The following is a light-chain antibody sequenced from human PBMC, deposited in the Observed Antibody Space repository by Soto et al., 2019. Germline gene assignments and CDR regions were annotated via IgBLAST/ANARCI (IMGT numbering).Light chain of an antibody. CDR1: RGIGND. CDR2: SAS. V-gene: IGKV1-17*01. CDR3: LQHNTYPWT. J-gene: IGKJ1*01. Sequence: DIQMTQSPSSLSASVGDRVTITCRASRGIGNDLNWYQEKPGKAPKRLIYSASSLQSGVPSRFSGSGSGTEFTLTISSLQPEDIATYYCLQHNTYPWTFGQGTKVDIK.